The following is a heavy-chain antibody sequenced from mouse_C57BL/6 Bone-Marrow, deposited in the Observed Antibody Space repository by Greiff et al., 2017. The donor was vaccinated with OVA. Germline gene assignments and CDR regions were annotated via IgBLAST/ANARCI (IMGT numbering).Heavy chain of an antibody. V-gene: IGHV2-2*01. Sequence: VKLMESGPGLVQPSQSLSITCTVSGFSLTSYGVHWVRQSPGKGLEWLGVIWSGGSTDYNAAFISRLSISKDNSKSQVFYKMNTQQADDTAIYCCARNGGAWFAYWGQGTLVTVSA. CDR1: GFSLTSYG. CDR3: ARNGGAWFAY. J-gene: IGHJ3*01. CDR2: IWSGGST.